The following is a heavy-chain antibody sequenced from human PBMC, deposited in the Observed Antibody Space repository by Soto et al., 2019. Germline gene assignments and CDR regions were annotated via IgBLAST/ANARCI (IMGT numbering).Heavy chain of an antibody. J-gene: IGHJ3*02. CDR3: GKGNSKWGTGDAFDI. D-gene: IGHD7-27*01. Sequence: GWSLRLSFASSGFTFNNYALNWVVQAPGKGLEWVSSISGTGGSTFYAGSAKGRFSISRDNSKNTLFLQMTSLRAEDTAVYYCGKGNSKWGTGDAFDIWGQGTMVTVSS. CDR2: ISGTGGST. V-gene: IGHV3-23*01. CDR1: GFTFNNYA.